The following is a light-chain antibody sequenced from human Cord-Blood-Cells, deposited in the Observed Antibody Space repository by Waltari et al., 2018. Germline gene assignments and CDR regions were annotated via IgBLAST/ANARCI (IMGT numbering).Light chain of an antibody. CDR3: QQYYSTPYT. V-gene: IGKV4-1*01. CDR1: QSVLYSSNNKNY. J-gene: IGKJ2*01. Sequence: DIVMTKSPDALAVSLSESATSQRKSSQSVLYSSNNKNYLAWYQQKPGQPPKLLIYWASTRESGVPDRFSGSGSGTDFTLTISSLQAEDVAVYYCQQYYSTPYTFGQGTKLEIK. CDR2: WAS.